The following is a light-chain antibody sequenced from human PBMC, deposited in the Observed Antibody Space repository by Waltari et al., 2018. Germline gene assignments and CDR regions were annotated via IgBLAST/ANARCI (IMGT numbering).Light chain of an antibody. V-gene: IGKV3-20*01. CDR3: QQHGSSPYT. J-gene: IGKJ2*01. CDR2: GAS. CDR1: QTISSHY. Sequence: EVVLTQSPGTLSLSPGERATLSCRASQTISSHYLAWYQQKPGQAPRLLIYGASSRATGIPDRFSGGGSGTDFTLTISRLEPEDFAVYYCQQHGSSPYTFGQGTKLEIK.